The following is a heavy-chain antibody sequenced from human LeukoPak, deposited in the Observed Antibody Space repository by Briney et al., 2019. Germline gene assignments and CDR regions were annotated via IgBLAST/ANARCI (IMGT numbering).Heavy chain of an antibody. D-gene: IGHD3-10*01. V-gene: IGHV3-7*03. CDR3: ARDSLIQYGSGSYWGFDY. Sequence: GGSLRLSCAASGFTFSNYWMSWVRQAPGKGPEWVGDIKTDGSDKYYVGSVKGRFSISRDNAKNSLYLQMNSLRAEDTAVYYCARDSLIQYGSGSYWGFDYWGQGILVTVSS. CDR1: GFTFSNYW. J-gene: IGHJ4*02. CDR2: IKTDGSDK.